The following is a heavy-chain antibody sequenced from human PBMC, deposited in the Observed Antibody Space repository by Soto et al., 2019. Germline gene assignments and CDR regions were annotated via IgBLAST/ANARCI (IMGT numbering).Heavy chain of an antibody. CDR3: ARVVVAATASGPHAFDI. V-gene: IGHV1-8*01. Sequence: ASVKVSCKASGYTFTSYDINWVRQATGQGLEWMGWMNPNSGNTGYAQKFQGRVTMTRDTSMSTAYMELSSLRSEDTAVYYCARVVVAATASGPHAFDIWGQGTMVTVSS. CDR2: MNPNSGNT. CDR1: GYTFTSYD. J-gene: IGHJ3*02. D-gene: IGHD2-15*01.